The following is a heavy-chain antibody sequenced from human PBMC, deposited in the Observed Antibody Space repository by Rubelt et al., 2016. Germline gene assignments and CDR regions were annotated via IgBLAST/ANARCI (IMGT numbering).Heavy chain of an antibody. D-gene: IGHD1-1*01. CDR1: GYTFTSYG. V-gene: IGHV1-18*01. CDR2: ISAGNGNT. CDR3: ARDWVGTTDFDY. J-gene: IGHJ4*02. Sequence: QVQLVQSGAEVKKPGASVKVSCKASGYTFTSYGISWVRQAPGQGLEWMGWISAGNGNTQYSQNFQGRVTITRDTSASTGYMELSSLRSEDTAVYYCARDWVGTTDFDYWGQGTLVTVSS.